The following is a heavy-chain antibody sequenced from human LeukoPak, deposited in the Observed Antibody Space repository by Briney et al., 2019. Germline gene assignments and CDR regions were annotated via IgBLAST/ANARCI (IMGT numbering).Heavy chain of an antibody. J-gene: IGHJ4*02. CDR1: GFTFSSYE. CDR3: AREYSSSWYPYFDY. Sequence: PGGSLRLSCAASGFTFSSYEMNWVRQAPGKGLEWVSYISSSGSTIYYADSVKGRFTISRDNAKNSLYLQMNSPRAEDTAVYYCAREYSSSWYPYFDYWGQGTLVTVSS. V-gene: IGHV3-48*03. D-gene: IGHD6-13*01. CDR2: ISSSGSTI.